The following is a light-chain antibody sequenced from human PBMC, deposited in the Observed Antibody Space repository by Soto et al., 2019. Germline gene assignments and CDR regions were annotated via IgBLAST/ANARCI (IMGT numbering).Light chain of an antibody. V-gene: IGKV3-11*01. CDR1: QSVSSY. Sequence: EIVLTQSPATLSLSPGERATLSCRASQSVSSYLAWYQQKPSQAPRLLIYDASKRATGIPARFSGSGSGTYFTLTISSLEPEDFAVYYCQQRTNWPVTFGQGTKLELK. J-gene: IGKJ2*01. CDR2: DAS. CDR3: QQRTNWPVT.